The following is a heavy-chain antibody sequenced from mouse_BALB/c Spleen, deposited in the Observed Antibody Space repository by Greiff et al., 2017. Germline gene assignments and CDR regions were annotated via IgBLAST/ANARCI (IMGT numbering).Heavy chain of an antibody. J-gene: IGHJ1*01. CDR2: IYPGGGYT. D-gene: IGHD2-1*01. Sequence: QVQLQQSGAELVRPGTSVKISCKASGYTFTNYWLGWVKQRPGHGLEWIGDIYPGGGYTNYNEKFKGKATLTADTSSSTAYTQLSSLTSEDSAVYFCARYGNWYFDVWGAGTTVTVSS. V-gene: IGHV1-63*02. CDR1: GYTFTNYW. CDR3: ARYGNWYFDV.